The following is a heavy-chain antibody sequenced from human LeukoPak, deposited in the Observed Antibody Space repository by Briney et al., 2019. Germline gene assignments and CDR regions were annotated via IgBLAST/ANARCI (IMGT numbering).Heavy chain of an antibody. CDR2: IYTNGWT. Sequence: SQTLSLTCTISGGSINSDLYYWAWIRQPAGKRLEWIGRIYTNGWTDYNPSLNSRVTISVDTSKNQFSLKLSFVTAADTAFYYCARGSGWNSFDPWGQGTLVTASS. V-gene: IGHV4-61*02. CDR1: GGSINSDLYY. D-gene: IGHD6-19*01. CDR3: ARGSGWNSFDP. J-gene: IGHJ5*02.